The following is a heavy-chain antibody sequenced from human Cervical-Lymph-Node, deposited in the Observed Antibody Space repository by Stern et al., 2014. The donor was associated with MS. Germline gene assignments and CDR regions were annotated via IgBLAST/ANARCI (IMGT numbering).Heavy chain of an antibody. CDR2: IWYDGSNP. CDR3: ASAYSSSHYYFDY. J-gene: IGHJ4*02. D-gene: IGHD6-13*01. Sequence: AASGFSFSRYAMHWVRQAPGKGLEWVALIWYDGSNPYYADSVTGRFTISRDNFKNTLYLQMNSLRAEDTAVYYCASAYSSSHYYFDYWGQGTLVTVSS. V-gene: IGHV3-33*01. CDR1: GFSFSRYA.